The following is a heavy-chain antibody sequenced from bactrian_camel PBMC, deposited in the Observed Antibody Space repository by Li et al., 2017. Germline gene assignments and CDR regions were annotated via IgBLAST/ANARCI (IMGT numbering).Heavy chain of an antibody. Sequence: HVQLVKSGGGSAQAGGSLRLSCAVTGYTFRCMGWFRQAPGKPREFVARISVVGTTDIADSVKGRFTISRGNADNTLYLQMNSLKTDDSAMYYCAARGKAVCYNRAETFEYWGQGTQVTVS. V-gene: IGHV3S53*01. J-gene: IGHJ4*01. CDR1: GYTFRC. CDR3: AARGKAVCYNRAETFEY. D-gene: IGHD2*01. CDR2: ISVVGTT.